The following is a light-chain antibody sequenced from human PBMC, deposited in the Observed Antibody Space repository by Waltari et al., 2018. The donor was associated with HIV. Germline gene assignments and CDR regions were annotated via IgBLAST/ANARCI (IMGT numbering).Light chain of an antibody. Sequence: EIVMTQSPATLSVSPGERATLSCRASQSVSSNLAWYQQKPGQAPRPLIYGTSTRATGIPARFSGSGSGTEFTLTISSLQSEDFAVYYCQQYHNWPPLTFGPGTKVDIK. CDR1: QSVSSN. CDR2: GTS. J-gene: IGKJ3*01. V-gene: IGKV3-15*01. CDR3: QQYHNWPPLT.